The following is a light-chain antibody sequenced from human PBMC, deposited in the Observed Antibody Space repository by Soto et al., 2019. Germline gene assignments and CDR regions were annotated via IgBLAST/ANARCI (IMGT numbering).Light chain of an antibody. V-gene: IGKV1-39*01. J-gene: IGKJ5*01. CDR3: QQDYSNLAT. CDR2: AAS. Sequence: DIQMSQSASCLSASVGDRVTMXCRAADSICRHLNWYQHTPGRAPDHLICAASTLQKGGPSRFTGSGSGTEFTRTITGRQLDDFATYYGQQDYSNLATFGQGTRLEI. CDR1: DSICRH.